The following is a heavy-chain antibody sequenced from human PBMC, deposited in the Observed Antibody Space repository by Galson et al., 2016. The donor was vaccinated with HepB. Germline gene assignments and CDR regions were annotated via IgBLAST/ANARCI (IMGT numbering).Heavy chain of an antibody. J-gene: IGHJ3*01. D-gene: IGHD1-26*01. CDR1: GYTFTGHY. CDR2: IDPNRGDA. Sequence: SVKVSCKASGYTFTGHYIHWVRQAPGQGLEWMGWIDPNRGDAPNSKRFEGWVTMTRYTSISTAYMEVTRLKSNDKAPFYCAGGVVGNTTDAFDVWGQGTTVTVS. V-gene: IGHV1-2*04. CDR3: AGGVVGNTTDAFDV.